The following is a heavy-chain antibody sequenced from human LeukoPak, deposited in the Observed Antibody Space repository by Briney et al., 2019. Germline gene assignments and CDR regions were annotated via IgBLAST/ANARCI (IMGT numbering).Heavy chain of an antibody. CDR2: IYSDGSA. J-gene: IGHJ6*03. D-gene: IGHD3-10*01. V-gene: IGHV3-66*01. CDR3: ARDHSTRITMVRGGYYYYYYMDV. Sequence: GGSLRLSCAASGFSVSSNYMTWVRQAPGKGLEWVSIIYSDGSAYYADSVKGRFTISRDNAKNSLYLQMNSLRAEDTAVYYCARDHSTRITMVRGGYYYYYYMDVWGKGTTVTISS. CDR1: GFSVSSNY.